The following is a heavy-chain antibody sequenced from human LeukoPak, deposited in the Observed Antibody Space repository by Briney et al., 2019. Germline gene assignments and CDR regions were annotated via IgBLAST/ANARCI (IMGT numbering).Heavy chain of an antibody. D-gene: IGHD5-12*01. J-gene: IGHJ6*03. CDR2: ISSSSSYI. CDR1: GFTFSSYS. V-gene: IGHV3-21*01. CDR3: ARDESKGLYYYYYYMDV. Sequence: GGSLRLSCAASGFTFSSYSMNWVRQAPGKGLEWVSSISSSSSYIYYADSVKGRFTISRDNAKNSLYLQMNSLRAEDTAVRYCARDESKGLYYYYYYMDVWGKGTTVTVSS.